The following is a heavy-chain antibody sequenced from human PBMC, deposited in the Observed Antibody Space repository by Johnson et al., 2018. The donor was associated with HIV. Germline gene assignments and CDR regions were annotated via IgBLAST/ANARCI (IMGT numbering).Heavy chain of an antibody. Sequence: QVHLVESGGGLVQPGGSLRLSCAASGFTFSDFAMHWVRQAPGKGLEWVAFIRYDRSTKYYPDSVKVRSTISRDNSKNTLYLQMNSLRAEDTAVYYCAPRGRVGGSYGDAFDIWGQGTMVTVSS. D-gene: IGHD1-26*01. V-gene: IGHV3-30*02. CDR1: GFTFSDFA. J-gene: IGHJ3*02. CDR2: IRYDRSTK. CDR3: APRGRVGGSYGDAFDI.